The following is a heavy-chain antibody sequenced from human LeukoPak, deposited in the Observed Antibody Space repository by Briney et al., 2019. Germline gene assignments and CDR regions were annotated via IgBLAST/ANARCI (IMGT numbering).Heavy chain of an antibody. J-gene: IGHJ4*02. CDR1: GFTFTTSW. Sequence: GGSLRLSCAASGFTFTTSWMNWVRQAPGKGLEWVAMIKGDGSQSYYVDSVRGRFTISRDNAKDSLYLQMNSLRAEDTAVYYCARDASGSSSGWYYFDYWGQGALVTVSS. CDR2: IKGDGSQS. D-gene: IGHD6-19*01. CDR3: ARDASGSSSGWYYFDY. V-gene: IGHV3-7*03.